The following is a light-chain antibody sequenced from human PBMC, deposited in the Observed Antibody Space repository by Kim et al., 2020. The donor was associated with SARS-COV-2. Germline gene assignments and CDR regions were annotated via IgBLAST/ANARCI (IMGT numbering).Light chain of an antibody. CDR2: EDD. CDR1: SGNIGGNY. J-gene: IGLJ2*01. V-gene: IGLV6-57*03. Sequence: NFMLTQPHSVSESPGKTVTISCTRSSGNIGGNYVQWYQQRPGSAPATVIYEDDQRPSGVPVRFSGSIDTSSNCASLSISEVKTEDEAVYYCQSFDTTTVVFGGGTQLTVL. CDR3: QSFDTTTVV.